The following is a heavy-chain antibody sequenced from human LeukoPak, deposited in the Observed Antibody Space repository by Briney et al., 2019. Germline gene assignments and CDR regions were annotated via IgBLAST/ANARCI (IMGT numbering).Heavy chain of an antibody. CDR3: ARDRGGSYNFDY. J-gene: IGHJ4*02. CDR2: IYSGAST. V-gene: IGHV3-66*02. Sequence: PGGSLRLSCAASGFTVSSNYMSWVRQAPGKGLEWVSVIYSGASTYYADSVKDRFTISRDNSKNTLYLQMNSLRAEDTAVYYCARDRGGSYNFDYWGQGTLITVSS. CDR1: GFTVSSNY. D-gene: IGHD1-26*01.